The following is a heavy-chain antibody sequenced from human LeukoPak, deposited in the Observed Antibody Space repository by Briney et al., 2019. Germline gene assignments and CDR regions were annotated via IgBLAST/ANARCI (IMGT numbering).Heavy chain of an antibody. V-gene: IGHV1-2*02. CDR2: INPYSGGK. CDR3: ARGARWVNNRNWFDP. D-gene: IGHD1-14*01. CDR1: VYTLTYYY. J-gene: IGHJ5*02. Sequence: ASVTVSFQASVYTLTYYYMHWVRPAPGQGLEWMGWINPYSGGKNYAQKFQGMVTMTRDTTISTAYMEMSRLRSDDTAVYYCARGARWVNNRNWFDPWGQGTLVTVSS.